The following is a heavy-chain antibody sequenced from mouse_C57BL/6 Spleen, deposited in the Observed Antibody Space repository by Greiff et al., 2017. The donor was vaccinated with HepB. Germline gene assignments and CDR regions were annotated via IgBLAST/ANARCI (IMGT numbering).Heavy chain of an antibody. CDR1: GYTFTSYW. J-gene: IGHJ4*01. V-gene: IGHV1-55*01. Sequence: QVQLKQPGAELVKPGASVKMSCKASGYTFTSYWITWVKQRPGQGLEWIGDIYPGSGSTNYNEKFKSKATLTVDTSSSTAYMQLSSLTSEDSAVYYCAGVYDYDGDYYAMDYWGQGTSVTVSS. D-gene: IGHD2-4*01. CDR2: IYPGSGST. CDR3: AGVYDYDGDYYAMDY.